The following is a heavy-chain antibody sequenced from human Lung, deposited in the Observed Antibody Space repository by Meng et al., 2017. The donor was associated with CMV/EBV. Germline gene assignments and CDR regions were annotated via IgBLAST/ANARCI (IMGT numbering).Heavy chain of an antibody. V-gene: IGHV4-31*03. CDR2: IHSSGST. D-gene: IGHD3-10*01. CDR3: ARASYGSGSPLGESWFDP. J-gene: IGHJ5*02. CDR1: GGSISSGGYY. Sequence: VQPPGAGPGRVKPSQTLSLTSTVSGGSISSGGYYWSWIRQHPGKGLEWIGYIHSSGSTYYNPSLRSRLTISVDTSKNQFSLKLSSVTAADTAVYYCARASYGSGSPLGESWFDPWGQGTLVTVAS.